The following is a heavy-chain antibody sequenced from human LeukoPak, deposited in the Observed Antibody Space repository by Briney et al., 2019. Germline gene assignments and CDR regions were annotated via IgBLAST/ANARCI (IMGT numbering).Heavy chain of an antibody. CDR1: GGSISSYY. V-gene: IGHV4-59*01. D-gene: IGHD3-10*01. CDR3: ARDYYGSGSFLDY. J-gene: IGHJ4*02. Sequence: SETLSLTCTVSGGSISSYYWSWIRQPPGKGLEWIGYIYYSGSTDYNPSLKSRVTISVDTSKNQFSLKLSSVAAADTAVYYCARDYYGSGSFLDYWGQGTLVTVSS. CDR2: IYYSGST.